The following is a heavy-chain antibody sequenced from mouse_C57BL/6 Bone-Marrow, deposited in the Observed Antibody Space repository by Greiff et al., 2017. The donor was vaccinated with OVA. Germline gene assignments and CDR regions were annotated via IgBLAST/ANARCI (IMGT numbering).Heavy chain of an antibody. CDR3: ARSPIGYAMDY. V-gene: IGHV1-19*01. CDR2: INPYNGGT. J-gene: IGHJ4*01. Sequence: EVKLMESGPVLVKPGASVKMSCKASGYTFTDYYMNCVKQSHGKSLEWIGVINPYNGGTSYNQKFKGKATLTVDKSSSTAYMELNSLTSEDSAVYYCARSPIGYAMDYWGQGTSVTVSS. CDR1: GYTFTDYY.